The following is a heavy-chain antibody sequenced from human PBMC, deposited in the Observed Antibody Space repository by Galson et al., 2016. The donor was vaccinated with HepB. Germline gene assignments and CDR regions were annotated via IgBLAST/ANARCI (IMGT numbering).Heavy chain of an antibody. CDR1: GYSFVGFG. Sequence: SVKVSCKASGYSFVGFGLAWVRQAPGQGFEWMGWIRPYNGVTDYAQKFQGRLTMSTDTSTNTAYMELSSLRSEDTAVYYCARDLPVATAGGFDLWGQGTMVTVSS. CDR3: ARDLPVATAGGFDL. D-gene: IGHD4-23*01. J-gene: IGHJ3*01. CDR2: IRPYNGVT. V-gene: IGHV1-18*01.